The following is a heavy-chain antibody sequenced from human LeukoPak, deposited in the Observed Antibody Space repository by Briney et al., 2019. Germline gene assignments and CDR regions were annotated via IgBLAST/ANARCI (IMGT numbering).Heavy chain of an antibody. Sequence: GGSLRLSCAASGFTVSSNYMSWVRQAPGKGLEWVSVIYRGGSTYYADSVKGRFTISRDNSKNTVYLQMNSLRAEDTAIYYCAKRPARPKPFDCWGQGTLVTVSS. V-gene: IGHV3-53*01. CDR1: GFTVSSNY. CDR3: AKRPARPKPFDC. J-gene: IGHJ4*02. CDR2: IYRGGST. D-gene: IGHD1-14*01.